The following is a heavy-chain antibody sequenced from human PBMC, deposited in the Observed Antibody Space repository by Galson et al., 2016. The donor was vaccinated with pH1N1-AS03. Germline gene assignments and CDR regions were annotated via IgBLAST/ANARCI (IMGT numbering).Heavy chain of an antibody. CDR1: GYTFNTYD. Sequence: SVKVSCKASGYTFNTYDMNWVRQAPGQGLEWMGWINTNTGNPTYAQGFTGRFVFSLDTSVSTAYLHISSPKAEDTAVYYCARDKSGSFQGAFDIWGKGTMVTVSS. J-gene: IGHJ3*02. CDR3: ARDKSGSFQGAFDI. CDR2: INTNTGNP. V-gene: IGHV7-4-1*02. D-gene: IGHD1-1*01.